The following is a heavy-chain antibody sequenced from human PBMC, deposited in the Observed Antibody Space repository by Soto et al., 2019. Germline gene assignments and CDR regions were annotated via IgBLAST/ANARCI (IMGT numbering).Heavy chain of an antibody. J-gene: IGHJ4*02. Sequence: GGSLRLSXAASGFSVNNNYMTWVRQTPGRRPEWVAVIYTRGSTHYADFATGRFTFSRDNSKNTLYLQMNSLRPGDTAVYYCAKLWGYYFESWGPGTLVTVSS. CDR2: IYTRGST. CDR1: GFSVNNNY. D-gene: IGHD2-21*01. CDR3: AKLWGYYFES. V-gene: IGHV3-53*01.